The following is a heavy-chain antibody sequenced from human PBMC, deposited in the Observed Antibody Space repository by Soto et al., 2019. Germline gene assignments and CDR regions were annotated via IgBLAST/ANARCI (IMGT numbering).Heavy chain of an antibody. CDR2: ISFDGSNE. J-gene: IGHJ5*02. CDR1: GFTFSSYA. V-gene: IGHV3-30-3*02. CDR3: AKTYYYDRSGYYQNWFDP. Sequence: QVQLVESGGGVVQPGWSLRLSCAASGFTFSSYAMHWIRQAPGKGLEWVEIISFDGSNEYYADSVKGRFTISRDNSKNTLYLQVRSLRAEDTAVYYCAKTYYYDRSGYYQNWFDPWGQGTLVTVSS. D-gene: IGHD3-22*01.